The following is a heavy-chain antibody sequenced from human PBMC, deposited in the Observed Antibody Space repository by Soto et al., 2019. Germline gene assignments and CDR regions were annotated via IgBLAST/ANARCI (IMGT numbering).Heavy chain of an antibody. CDR2: VEYGGST. V-gene: IGHV4-39*01. Sequence: SETLSLTCTVSGGSIISSNFYWGWIRQPPGKGLEWIGSVEYGGSTYDNPSLKSRVTLSADTSKNQSSLKLTSVTAADTAIYYCARHVRGAVTMNWFDPWGHGTLVTASS. CDR1: GGSIISSNFY. CDR3: ARHVRGAVTMNWFDP. J-gene: IGHJ5*02. D-gene: IGHD3-10*02.